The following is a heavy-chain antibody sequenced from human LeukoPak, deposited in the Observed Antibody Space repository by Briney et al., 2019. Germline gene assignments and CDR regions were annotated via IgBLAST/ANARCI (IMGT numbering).Heavy chain of an antibody. V-gene: IGHV3-33*01. D-gene: IGHD6-13*01. J-gene: IGHJ4*02. CDR1: AFTFSSYG. Sequence: GGSLRLSCAASAFTFSSYGMHRVRQAPGKGLEWVAVIWYDGSNKFYADSVKGRFTISRDNSDNTLYLQMNSLRAEDTAVYYCARRRGRYSTLFDYWGQGTLVTVSS. CDR3: ARRRGRYSTLFDY. CDR2: IWYDGSNK.